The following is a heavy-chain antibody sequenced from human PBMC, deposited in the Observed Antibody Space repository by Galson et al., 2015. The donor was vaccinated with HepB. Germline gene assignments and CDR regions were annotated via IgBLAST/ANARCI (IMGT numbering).Heavy chain of an antibody. CDR1: GYNFASYW. CDR2: IDPSDSYT. J-gene: IGHJ6*02. Sequence: QSGAEVKKPGESLRISCKGSGYNFASYWITWVRQMPGKGLEWMGRIDPSDSYTNYSPSFQGHVTISADKSISTAYLQWSSLRASDTAMYYCARQGYGSALRPRTDVWGQGTTVTVSS. V-gene: IGHV5-10-1*01. D-gene: IGHD3-10*01. CDR3: ARQGYGSALRPRTDV.